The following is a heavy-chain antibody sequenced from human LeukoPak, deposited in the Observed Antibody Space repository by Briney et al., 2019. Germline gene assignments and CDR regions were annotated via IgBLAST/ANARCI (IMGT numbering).Heavy chain of an antibody. CDR3: ARFRGAPPHYYYMDV. CDR1: GGSFSGYY. V-gene: IGHV4-34*01. J-gene: IGHJ6*03. D-gene: IGHD3-10*01. CDR2: INHSGST. Sequence: SETLSLTCAVYGGSFSGYYWSWIRQPPGKGLEWIGEINHSGSTNYNPSLKSRVTISVDTSKNQFSLKLSSVTAADTAVYYCARFRGAPPHYYYMDVWGKGTTVTVSS.